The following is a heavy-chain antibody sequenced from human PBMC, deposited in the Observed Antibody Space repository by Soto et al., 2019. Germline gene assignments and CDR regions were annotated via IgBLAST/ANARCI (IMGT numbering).Heavy chain of an antibody. CDR2: ISGSGGST. CDR1: GFTFSSYA. J-gene: IGHJ4*02. Sequence: EVQLLESGGGLVQPGGSLRLSCATSGFTFSSYAMSWVRQAPGKGLEWVSAISGSGGSTYYADSVKGRFTISRDNSKNTLYLQMNSLRAEDTAVYYCAKVGGYSYGPFDYWGQGTLVTVSS. V-gene: IGHV3-23*01. D-gene: IGHD5-18*01. CDR3: AKVGGYSYGPFDY.